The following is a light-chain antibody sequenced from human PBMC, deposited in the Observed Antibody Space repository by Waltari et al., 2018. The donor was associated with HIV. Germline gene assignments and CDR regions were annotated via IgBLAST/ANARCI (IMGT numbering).Light chain of an antibody. Sequence: QSALTQPPSVSGAPGPRVTISCTGNRSHIGAGFFVPWYQHLPGTAPKLLVYSDIKRPSGVPDRFSGSKSGTSASLVITGLQAEDEADYYCQSYDSSLRASVFGGGTKLTVL. CDR2: SDI. J-gene: IGLJ2*01. CDR3: QSYDSSLRASV. CDR1: RSHIGAGFF. V-gene: IGLV1-40*01.